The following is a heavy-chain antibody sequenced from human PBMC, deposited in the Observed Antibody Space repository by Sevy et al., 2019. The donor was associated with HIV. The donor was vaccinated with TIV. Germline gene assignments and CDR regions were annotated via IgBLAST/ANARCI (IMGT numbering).Heavy chain of an antibody. CDR3: AREGCTKPHDY. J-gene: IGHJ4*02. CDR1: GFTFDDYS. D-gene: IGHD2-8*01. Sequence: GGSLRLSCAASGFTFDDYSMTWVRQAPGKGLEWVSVINWNGGSTGYADSVKGRFTISRDNSKSSVYLQMNNLRPEDTAVYYCAREGCTKPHDYWGQGTLVTVSS. CDR2: INWNGGST. V-gene: IGHV3-20*04.